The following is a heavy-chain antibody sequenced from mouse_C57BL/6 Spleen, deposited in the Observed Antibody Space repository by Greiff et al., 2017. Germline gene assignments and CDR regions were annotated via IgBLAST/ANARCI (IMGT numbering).Heavy chain of an antibody. CDR1: GFTFSSYG. J-gene: IGHJ4*01. V-gene: IGHV5-6*01. D-gene: IGHD1-1*01. CDR2: ISSGGSYT. Sequence: EVQRVESGGDLVKPGGSLKLSCAASGFTFSSYGMSWVRQTPDKRLEWVATISSGGSYTYYPDSVKGRFTISRDNAKNTLYLQMSSLKSEDTAMYYCARQGGIATVGAYYAMDYWGQGTSVTVSS. CDR3: ARQGGIATVGAYYAMDY.